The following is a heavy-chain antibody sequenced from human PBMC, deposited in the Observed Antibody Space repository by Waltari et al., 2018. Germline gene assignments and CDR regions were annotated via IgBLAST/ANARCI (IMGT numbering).Heavy chain of an antibody. V-gene: IGHV3-53*02. CDR3: ARKHLVTTIIAFDI. CDR2: FYSGGTT. J-gene: IGHJ3*02. CDR1: GFSVRSNY. Sequence: EVQLVETGGGLIQTGGSLRLSCAASGFSVRSNYMRWVRQAPGKGLEWVSIFYSGGTTYYADSVKGRFTISRDNSKNTVYLQMNSLRAEDTAVYYCARKHLVTTIIAFDIWGQGTMVTVSS. D-gene: IGHD5-12*01.